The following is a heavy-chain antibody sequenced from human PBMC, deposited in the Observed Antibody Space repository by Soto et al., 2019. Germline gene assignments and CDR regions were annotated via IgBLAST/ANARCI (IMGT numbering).Heavy chain of an antibody. Sequence: QDQLVQSGAEVKKPGASVKVSCKASGYTFSSYGISWVRPAPGQGLEWMGWISAYNGKTNYAQKFHGRVTMTADTSTSTVYMGLRILRSEDTAVYYCVRVETAMSGHWFDPWGQGTLVTVSS. CDR1: GYTFSSYG. J-gene: IGHJ5*02. V-gene: IGHV1-18*01. D-gene: IGHD5-18*01. CDR3: VRVETAMSGHWFDP. CDR2: ISAYNGKT.